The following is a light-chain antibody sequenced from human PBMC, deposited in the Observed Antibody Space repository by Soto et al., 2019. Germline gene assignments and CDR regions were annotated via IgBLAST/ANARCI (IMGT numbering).Light chain of an antibody. J-gene: IGKJ3*01. CDR1: QSVSGN. CDR3: QQYNNYPPIT. CDR2: AAS. Sequence: EIVMTQSPATLSVSPGERATLSCRASQSVSGNLAWYQQKPGQAPRILIYAASTRATGIPARFSGSGSGTEFTLTSSRLQSEDFAVYYCQQYNNYPPITFGPGTKVDIK. V-gene: IGKV3-15*01.